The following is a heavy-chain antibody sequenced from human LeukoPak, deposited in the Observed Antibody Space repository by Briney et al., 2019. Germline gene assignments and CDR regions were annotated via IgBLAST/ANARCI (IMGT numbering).Heavy chain of an antibody. J-gene: IGHJ6*03. CDR2: ISAYNGDT. CDR1: GYTFTSNG. V-gene: IGHV1-18*01. CDR3: ARTHDVLSGYPPGYYMDV. Sequence: ASVKVSCKASGYTFTSNGISWVRQAPGQGLEWMGWISAYNGDTNYAQKLQGRVTMTTDTSTSTAYMELRSLRSGDTAVYYCARTHDVLSGYPPGYYMDVWGKGTTVTVYS. D-gene: IGHD3-3*01.